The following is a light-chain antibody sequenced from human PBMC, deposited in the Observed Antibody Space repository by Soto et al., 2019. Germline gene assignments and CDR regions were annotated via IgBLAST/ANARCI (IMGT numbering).Light chain of an antibody. Sequence: EIVSTQSPCTLSLSPGETATLSCRTSQTISRDDLAWYQQRPGQAPRLLVSATSRRDTGIPDRFNGYGSGTDFTLTISSLEPEDFGVYYCYQYYSSPNTFGPGTRVDIK. V-gene: IGKV3-20*01. CDR3: YQYYSSPNT. CDR2: ATS. J-gene: IGKJ3*01. CDR1: QTISRDD.